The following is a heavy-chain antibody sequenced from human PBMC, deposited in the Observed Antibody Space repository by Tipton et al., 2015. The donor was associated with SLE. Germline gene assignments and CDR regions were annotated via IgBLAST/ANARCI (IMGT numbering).Heavy chain of an antibody. Sequence: GSLRLSCAASGFTFSSYGMHWVRQAPGKGLEWVSSISSSSSYIYYADSVKGRFTISRDNAKNSLYLQMNSPRAEDTAVYYCARDLWGDIVVVPAFSHYYAMDVWGQGTTVTVS. V-gene: IGHV3-21*01. CDR3: ARDLWGDIVVVPAFSHYYAMDV. CDR1: GFTFSSYG. D-gene: IGHD2-2*01. CDR2: ISSSSSYI. J-gene: IGHJ6*02.